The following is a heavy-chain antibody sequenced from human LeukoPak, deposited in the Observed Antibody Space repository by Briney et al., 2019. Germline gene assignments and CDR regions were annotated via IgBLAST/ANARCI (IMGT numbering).Heavy chain of an antibody. J-gene: IGHJ4*02. CDR2: LSGSGGAT. CDR3: ARDVTFGGVGVERALGY. Sequence: PGGSLRLSCAASGFTFSSYAMSWVRQAPGKGLEWVSGLSGSGGATYYADSVKDRFTISRDNSKNTLYLQMNSLRAEDTAVYYCARDVTFGGVGVERALGYWGQGTLVTVSS. CDR1: GFTFSSYA. D-gene: IGHD3-16*01. V-gene: IGHV3-23*01.